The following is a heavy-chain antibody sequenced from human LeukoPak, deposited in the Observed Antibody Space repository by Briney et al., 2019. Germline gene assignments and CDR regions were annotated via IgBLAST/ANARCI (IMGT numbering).Heavy chain of an antibody. CDR1: GYTFTGYY. Sequence: GASVKVSCKASGYTFTGYYMHWVRQAPGQGLEWMGWINPNSGGTNYAQKFQGRVTMTRDTSISTAYMELSRLRSDDTAVYYCARVVPENGSGIPFWYYYMDVWGKGTTVTVSS. CDR3: ARVVPENGSGIPFWYYYMDV. J-gene: IGHJ6*03. D-gene: IGHD3-10*01. CDR2: INPNSGGT. V-gene: IGHV1-2*02.